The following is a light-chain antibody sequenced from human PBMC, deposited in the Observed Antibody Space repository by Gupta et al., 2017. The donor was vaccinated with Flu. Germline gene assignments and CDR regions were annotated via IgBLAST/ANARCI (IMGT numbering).Light chain of an antibody. Sequence: DIQMIQSPSSLSASVGDRVTITCRTSQYIGRYLNWYQQKPGKAPKFLIYDASTLQRGIPSRFSGSGSGTDFALTISRLQPEDFATYYCQQSDNVPPTFGQGTKVEV. CDR3: QQSDNVPPT. CDR1: QYIGRY. J-gene: IGKJ1*01. V-gene: IGKV1-39*01. CDR2: DAS.